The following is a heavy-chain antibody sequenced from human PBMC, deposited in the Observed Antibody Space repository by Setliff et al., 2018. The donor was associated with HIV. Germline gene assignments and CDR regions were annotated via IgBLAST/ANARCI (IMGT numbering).Heavy chain of an antibody. CDR1: GGSISTSNW. Sequence: PSETLSLTCTVSGGSISTSNWWGWIRQTPGKGLEWLGHIYSSGSTNYNPSLKSRVTISVDTSKNQFSLKLSSVTAADTAVYYCARHSPSDYWGQGTLVTVSS. CDR2: IYSSGST. J-gene: IGHJ4*02. V-gene: IGHV4-59*08. CDR3: ARHSPSDY.